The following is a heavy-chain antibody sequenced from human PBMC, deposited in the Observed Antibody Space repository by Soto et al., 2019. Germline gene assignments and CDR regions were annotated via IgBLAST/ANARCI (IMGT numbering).Heavy chain of an antibody. CDR2: IIPIFGTA. V-gene: IGHV1-69*13. D-gene: IGHD5-18*01. CDR1: GGTFSSYA. J-gene: IGHJ6*02. CDR3: ARGTLDTAMVMPHYGMDV. Sequence: SVKVSCKASGGTFSSYAISWVRQAPGQGLEWMGGIIPIFGTANYAQKFQGRVTITADESTSTAYMELSSLRSEDTAVYYCARGTLDTAMVMPHYGMDVWGQGTTVTVSS.